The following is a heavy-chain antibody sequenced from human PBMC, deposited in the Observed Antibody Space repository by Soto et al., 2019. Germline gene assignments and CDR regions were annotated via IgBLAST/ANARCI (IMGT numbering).Heavy chain of an antibody. CDR1: GDTVSIYT. Sequence: GTSVKISCKASGDTVSIYTIAGVRQTPGQGLEWMGRIIPILGIANYAQKFQGRVTITADKSTSTAYMELSSLRSEDTAVYYCARVTTLITQDAFDIWGQGTMVTVSS. V-gene: IGHV1-69*02. CDR3: ARVTTLITQDAFDI. J-gene: IGHJ3*02. CDR2: IIPILGIA. D-gene: IGHD3-10*01.